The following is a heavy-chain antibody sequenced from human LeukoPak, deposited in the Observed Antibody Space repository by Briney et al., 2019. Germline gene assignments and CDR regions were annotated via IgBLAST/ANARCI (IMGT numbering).Heavy chain of an antibody. D-gene: IGHD2-15*01. CDR3: ATRTSCSGGSCYEDYYYYYYMDV. CDR2: IYPGDSDT. J-gene: IGHJ6*03. Sequence: GESLKISCKGSGYSFTSYWIGWVRQMPGKGLEWMGIIYPGDSDTRYSPSLQGQVTISADKSISTAYLQWSSLKASDTAMYYCATRTSCSGGSCYEDYYYYYYMDVWGKGTTVTVSS. V-gene: IGHV5-51*01. CDR1: GYSFTSYW.